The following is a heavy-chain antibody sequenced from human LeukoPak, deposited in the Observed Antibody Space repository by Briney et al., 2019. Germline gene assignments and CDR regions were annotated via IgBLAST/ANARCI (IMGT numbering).Heavy chain of an antibody. CDR1: GGSIINGGYY. J-gene: IGHJ4*02. CDR3: AKSGDGYNFDY. CDR2: IYYSGTT. V-gene: IGHV4-31*03. Sequence: SQTLPLTCTVSGGSIINGGYYWSWIRQHPGKGLEWIGYIYYSGTTYYNPSLKSRVTISVDTSNNQFSLKVTSVTAADTAVYYCAKSGDGYNFDYWGQGTLVTVSS. D-gene: IGHD5-24*01.